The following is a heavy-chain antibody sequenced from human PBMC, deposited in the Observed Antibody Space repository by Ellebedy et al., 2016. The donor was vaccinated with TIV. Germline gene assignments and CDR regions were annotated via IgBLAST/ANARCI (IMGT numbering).Heavy chain of an antibody. Sequence: YAQKFQGRVTMTRNTSISTAYMELSSLRSEDTAVYYCARGSRDGYNYDFDYWGQGTLVTVSS. J-gene: IGHJ4*02. V-gene: IGHV1-8*01. D-gene: IGHD5-24*01. CDR3: ARGSRDGYNYDFDY.